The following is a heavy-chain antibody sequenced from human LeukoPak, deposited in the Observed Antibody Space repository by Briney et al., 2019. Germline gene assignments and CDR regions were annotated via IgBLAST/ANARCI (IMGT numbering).Heavy chain of an antibody. CDR2: ISSSGSTI. D-gene: IGHD2-21*01. V-gene: IGHV3-11*01. J-gene: IGHJ4*02. CDR3: ARPSSSHWLFPY. CDR1: GCTFSDYY. Sequence: PGGSLRLSCAASGCTFSDYYMSWIRQAPGKGLEWVSYISSSGSTIYYADSVKGRFTISRDNAKNSLYLQMNSLRAEDTAVYYCARPSSSHWLFPYWGQGTLVTVSS.